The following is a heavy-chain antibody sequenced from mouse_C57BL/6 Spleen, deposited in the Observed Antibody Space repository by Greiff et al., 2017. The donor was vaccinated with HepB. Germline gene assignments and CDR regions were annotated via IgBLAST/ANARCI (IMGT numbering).Heavy chain of an antibody. CDR3: AAARPYYFDY. Sequence: VQLQQPGAELVMPGASVKLSCKASGYTFTSYWMHWVKQRPGQGLEWIGEIDPSDSYTNYNQKFKGKSTLTVDKSSSTAYMQLSSLTSEDSAIYYCAAARPYYFDYWGQGTTLTVSS. CDR2: IDPSDSYT. CDR1: GYTFTSYW. J-gene: IGHJ2*01. V-gene: IGHV1-69*01.